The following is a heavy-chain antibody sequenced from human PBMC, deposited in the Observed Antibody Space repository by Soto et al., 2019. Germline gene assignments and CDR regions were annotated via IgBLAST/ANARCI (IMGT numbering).Heavy chain of an antibody. V-gene: IGHV4-59*08. CDR1: GWSINTYY. CDR3: ARLKYSSSWRENYYYYGMDV. Sequence: TSETLSLTCTVSGWSINTYYWSWIRQPPGKGLEWIGYIYYSGSTNYNPSLKSRVTISVDTSKNQFSLKLSSVTAADTAVYYCARLKYSSSWRENYYYYGMDVWGQGTTVTVSS. CDR2: IYYSGST. J-gene: IGHJ6*02. D-gene: IGHD6-13*01.